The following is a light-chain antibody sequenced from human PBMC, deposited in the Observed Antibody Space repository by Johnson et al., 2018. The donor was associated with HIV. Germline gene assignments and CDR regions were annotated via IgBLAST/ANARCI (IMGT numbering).Light chain of an antibody. CDR1: SSNIGNNY. J-gene: IGLJ1*01. CDR2: DNN. V-gene: IGLV1-51*01. Sequence: QSVLTQPPSVSAAPGQKVTISCSGSSSNIGNNYVSWYQQLPGTAPKLLIYDNNKRPSGIPDRFSGSKYGTSATLGITGLQTGDEADYYCGTWDSSLSAWFYVFGTGTKVTVI. CDR3: GTWDSSLSAWFYV.